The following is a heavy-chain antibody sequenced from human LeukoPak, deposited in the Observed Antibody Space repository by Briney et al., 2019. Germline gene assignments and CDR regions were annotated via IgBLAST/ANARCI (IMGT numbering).Heavy chain of an antibody. V-gene: IGHV3-33*01. CDR1: GFTFSSYG. CDR3: ARGPNDYGDTLFDY. Sequence: GGSLRLSCAASGFTFSSYGMHWVRQAPGKGLEWVAVIWYDGGNKYYADSVKGRFTISRDNSKNTLYLQMNSLRAEDTAVYYCARGPNDYGDTLFDYWGQGTLVTVSS. J-gene: IGHJ4*02. CDR2: IWYDGGNK. D-gene: IGHD4-17*01.